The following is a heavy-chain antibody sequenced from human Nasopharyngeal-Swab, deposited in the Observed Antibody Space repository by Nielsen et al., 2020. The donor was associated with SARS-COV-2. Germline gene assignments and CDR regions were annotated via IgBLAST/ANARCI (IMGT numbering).Heavy chain of an antibody. CDR3: ARPGVWFGELKNDAFDI. J-gene: IGHJ3*02. V-gene: IGHV4-38-2*01. D-gene: IGHD3-10*01. CDR2: IYHSGST. Sequence: WIRQLPGKGLEWIGSIYHSGSTYYNPSLKSRVTISVDTSKNQFSLKLSSVTAADTAVYYCARPGVWFGELKNDAFDIWGQGTMVTVSS.